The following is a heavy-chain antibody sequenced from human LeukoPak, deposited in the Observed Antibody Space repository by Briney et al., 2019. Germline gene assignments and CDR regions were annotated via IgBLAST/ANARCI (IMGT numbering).Heavy chain of an antibody. V-gene: IGHV3-30*18. CDR1: GFTFSSYG. CDR3: AKDISSWYGYFDY. D-gene: IGHD6-13*01. J-gene: IGHJ4*02. CDR2: ISYDGSNK. Sequence: GGSLRLSCAASGFTFSSYGMHWVRQAPGKGLEWVAVISYDGSNKYYADSVKGRFTISRDNSKNTLYLQMNSLRAEDTAVYYCAKDISSWYGYFDYWGQGTLATVSS.